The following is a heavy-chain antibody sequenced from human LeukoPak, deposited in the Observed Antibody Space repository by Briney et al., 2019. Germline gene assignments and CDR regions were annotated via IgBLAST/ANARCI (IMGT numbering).Heavy chain of an antibody. D-gene: IGHD1-26*01. CDR3: ARGPRGIVGATRSDDY. J-gene: IGHJ4*02. Sequence: SETLSLTCAVYGGSFSGYYWSWIRQPPGKGLEWIGEINHSGSTNYNPSLKSRVTISVDTSKSQFSLKLSSVTAADTAVYYCARGPRGIVGATRSDDYWGQGTLVTVSS. V-gene: IGHV4-34*01. CDR1: GGSFSGYY. CDR2: INHSGST.